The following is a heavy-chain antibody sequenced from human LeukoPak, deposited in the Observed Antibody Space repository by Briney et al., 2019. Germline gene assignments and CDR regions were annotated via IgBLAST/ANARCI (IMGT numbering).Heavy chain of an antibody. CDR3: TTDPRFLEWVYIDY. CDR1: GFTFSNAW. J-gene: IGHJ4*02. CDR2: IKSKTDGGTK. V-gene: IGHV3-15*01. D-gene: IGHD3-3*01. Sequence: GGSLRLSCAASGFTFSNAWMSWVRQAPGKGLEWVGRIKSKTDGGTKDYAAPVKGRFTISRDDSKNTLYLQMNSLKTEDTAVYYCTTDPRFLEWVYIDYWGQGTLVTVSS.